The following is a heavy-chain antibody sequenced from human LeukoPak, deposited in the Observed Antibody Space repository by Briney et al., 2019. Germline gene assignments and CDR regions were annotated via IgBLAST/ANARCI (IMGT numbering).Heavy chain of an antibody. CDR1: GFTFSSYW. D-gene: IGHD4-17*01. J-gene: IGHJ3*02. Sequence: GGFLRLSCAASGFTFSSYWMHWVRQAPGKGLVWVSRINSDGSSTSYADSVKGRFTISRDNAKNTLYLQMNSLRAEDTAVYYCARTYGGYHDAFDIWGQGTMVTVSS. CDR2: INSDGSST. V-gene: IGHV3-74*01. CDR3: ARTYGGYHDAFDI.